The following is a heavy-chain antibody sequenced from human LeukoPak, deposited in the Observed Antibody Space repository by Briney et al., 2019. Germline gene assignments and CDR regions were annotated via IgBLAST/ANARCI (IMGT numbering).Heavy chain of an antibody. CDR1: GFIVSNNY. Sequence: PGGSLRLSCAASGFIVSNNYMSWVRQAPGKGLEWVAVIWYDGSNKYYADSVKGRFTISRDNSKNTLYLQMNSLRAEDTAVYYCAGNYGPYYFDYWGQGTLVTVSS. D-gene: IGHD3-10*01. CDR3: AGNYGPYYFDY. V-gene: IGHV3-33*08. J-gene: IGHJ4*02. CDR2: IWYDGSNK.